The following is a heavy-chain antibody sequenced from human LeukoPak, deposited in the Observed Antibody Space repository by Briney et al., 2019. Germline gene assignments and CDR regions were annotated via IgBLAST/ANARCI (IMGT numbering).Heavy chain of an antibody. J-gene: IGHJ5*01. CDR1: GFTFNTYG. CDR3: ARGRDLFDS. CDR2: ISSSSGTI. V-gene: IGHV3-48*04. Sequence: GRSLRLSCVASGFTFNTYGMNWFCQAQGTGLEWISYISSSSGTIYYADSVKGRFTISRDNAKNSLYLQMNSLRVEDTAVYYCARGRDLFDSWGQGTLVIVSS.